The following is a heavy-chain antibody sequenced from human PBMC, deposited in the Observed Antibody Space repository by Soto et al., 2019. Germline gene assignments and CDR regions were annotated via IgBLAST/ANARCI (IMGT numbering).Heavy chain of an antibody. CDR3: AKGLYYYDSSGSPLDV. CDR1: GLTFSIYS. CDR2: ISSSSTTL. V-gene: IGHV3-48*01. J-gene: IGHJ6*02. D-gene: IGHD3-22*01. Sequence: GGSLRLSCAASGLTFSIYSMNWVRQAPGKGLEWVSYISSSSTTLYYADSVKGRFTISRDNSKNTLYLQMNSLRAEDTAVYYCAKGLYYYDSSGSPLDVWGQGTTVTVSS.